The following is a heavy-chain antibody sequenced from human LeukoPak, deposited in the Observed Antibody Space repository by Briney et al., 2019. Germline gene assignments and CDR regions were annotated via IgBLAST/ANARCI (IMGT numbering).Heavy chain of an antibody. D-gene: IGHD2/OR15-2a*01. Sequence: ASVKVSCKVSGYSLTKLSIHWVRQAPGKGLEWMGGIDPEDDETIYDQKFQGRVTMTEDTSTDTAYMEMSSLRSDDTAVYYCATPESIVRNNYYYGMHVWGQGTTVTVSS. V-gene: IGHV1-24*01. J-gene: IGHJ6*02. CDR3: ATPESIVRNNYYYGMHV. CDR1: GYSLTKLS. CDR2: IDPEDDET.